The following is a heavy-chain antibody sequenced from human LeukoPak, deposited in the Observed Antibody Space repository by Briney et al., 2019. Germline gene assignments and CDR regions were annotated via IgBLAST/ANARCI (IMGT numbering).Heavy chain of an antibody. CDR3: ARDSIRDGYNSDYFDY. V-gene: IGHV3-53*01. J-gene: IGHJ4*02. CDR1: GFTVRTNY. Sequence: PGGSLRLSCAASGFTVRTNYMSWVRQAPGKGLEWVSVIYSGGTTKYADSVRGRFTISRDNSKNTLYLQLNSLRAEDTAVYYCARDSIRDGYNSDYFDYWGQGTLVTVSS. D-gene: IGHD5-24*01. CDR2: IYSGGTT.